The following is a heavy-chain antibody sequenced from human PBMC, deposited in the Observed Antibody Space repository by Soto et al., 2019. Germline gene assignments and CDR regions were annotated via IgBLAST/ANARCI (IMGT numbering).Heavy chain of an antibody. CDR1: GFTFSSYS. Sequence: PGGSLRLSCAASGFTFSSYSMNWVRQAPGKGLEWVSSISSSSSYIYYADSVKGRFTISRDNAKNSLYLQMNSLRAEDTAVYYCARDPWELLDYYYYYYGMDVWGQGTTVTVS. J-gene: IGHJ6*02. CDR2: ISSSSSYI. CDR3: ARDPWELLDYYYYYYGMDV. V-gene: IGHV3-21*01. D-gene: IGHD1-26*01.